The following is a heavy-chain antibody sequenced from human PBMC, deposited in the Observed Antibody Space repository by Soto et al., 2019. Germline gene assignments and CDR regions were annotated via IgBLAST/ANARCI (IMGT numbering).Heavy chain of an antibody. CDR3: ANQRGGYDRDFDY. Sequence: VQLVESGGGLVQPGGSLRLACAASGSTVSSNYMSWVRQAPGKGLEWVSVIYSDGSTYYADSVRGRFTISRDNSKNTLYLQMNSLRAEETAVYYCANQRGGYDRDFDYWGQGTLVTVSS. D-gene: IGHD5-12*01. CDR2: IYSDGST. CDR1: GSTVSSNY. J-gene: IGHJ4*02. V-gene: IGHV3-66*01.